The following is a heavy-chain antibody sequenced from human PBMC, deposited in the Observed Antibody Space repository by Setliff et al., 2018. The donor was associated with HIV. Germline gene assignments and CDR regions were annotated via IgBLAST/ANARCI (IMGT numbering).Heavy chain of an antibody. CDR2: IYPGDSHT. CDR1: GYYFTTFW. CDR3: GKDSSDWSDG. D-gene: IGHD3-22*01. Sequence: PGESLKISCKGSGYYFTTFWIAWVRQMPGKGLEWMGFIYPGDSHTTYSPSFQGRFTISRDNSKNTLFLQVKSLTAEDTAIYYCGKDSSDWSDGWGQGTLVTVSS. J-gene: IGHJ5*02. V-gene: IGHV5-51*01.